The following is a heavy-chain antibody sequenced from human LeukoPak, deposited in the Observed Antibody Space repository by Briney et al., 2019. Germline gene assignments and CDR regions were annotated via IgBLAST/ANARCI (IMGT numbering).Heavy chain of an antibody. CDR2: IGTYGGDT. CDR1: TSR. CDR3: ARDLWNFYDDSGYNRDFDS. V-gene: IGHV1-18*01. J-gene: IGHJ5*01. Sequence: GASVKVSCKATSRISWVRQAPGPGLEWMGWIGTYGGDTYYAQKFQGRITVTTDTSTSTVYMELRNLRSDDTAVYYCARDLWNFYDDSGYNRDFDSWGQGTLVTVSS. D-gene: IGHD3-22*01.